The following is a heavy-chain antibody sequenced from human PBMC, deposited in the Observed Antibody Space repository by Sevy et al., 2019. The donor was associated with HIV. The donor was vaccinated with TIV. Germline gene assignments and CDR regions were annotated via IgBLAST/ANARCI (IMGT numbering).Heavy chain of an antibody. CDR2: ISYDGSNK. V-gene: IGHV3-30-3*01. CDR1: GFTFSSYA. J-gene: IGHJ4*02. D-gene: IGHD3-3*01. CDR3: ARDRGLYYTPSTGFDY. Sequence: GGSLRLSCAASGFTFSSYAMHWVRQAPGKGLEWVAVISYDGSNKYYADSVKGRFTISRDNSKNTLYLQMNSLRAEDTAVYYCARDRGLYYTPSTGFDYWGQGTLVTVSS.